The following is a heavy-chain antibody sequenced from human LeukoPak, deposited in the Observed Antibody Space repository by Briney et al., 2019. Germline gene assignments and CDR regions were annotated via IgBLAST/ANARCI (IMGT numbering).Heavy chain of an antibody. J-gene: IGHJ5*02. CDR1: GGSISSYY. CDR2: IYYSGST. CDR3: ASYRGPPPYDFWPLT. V-gene: IGHV4-59*01. D-gene: IGHD3/OR15-3a*01. Sequence: RTSETLSLTCTVSGGSISSYYWSWIRQPPGKGLEWIGYIYYSGSTNYNPSLKSRVTISVDTSKNQFSLKLSSVTAADTAVYYCASYRGPPPYDFWPLTWGQGTLVTVSS.